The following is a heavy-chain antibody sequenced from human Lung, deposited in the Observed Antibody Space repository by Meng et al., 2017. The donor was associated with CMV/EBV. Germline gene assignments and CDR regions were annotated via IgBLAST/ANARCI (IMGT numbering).Heavy chain of an antibody. V-gene: IGHV1-8*01. CDR3: ARGGGYRCIDGVCFPDWFDP. D-gene: IGHD2-8*01. J-gene: IGHJ5*02. CDR2: MNPKSANT. Sequence: ASXXVSXKASEYTXSSYDIHWVRQATGQGLEWMGWMNPKSANTGYAQKFQGRLTMTRDTSISTAYMELSSLRSEDTAVYYCARGGGYRCIDGVCFPDWFDPWXQGTLVTVSS. CDR1: EYTXSSYD.